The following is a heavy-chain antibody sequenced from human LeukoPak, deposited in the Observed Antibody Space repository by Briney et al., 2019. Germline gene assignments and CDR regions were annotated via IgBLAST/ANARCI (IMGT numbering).Heavy chain of an antibody. V-gene: IGHV3-20*04. CDR3: ARDGGLYCSGGSCDDFDY. J-gene: IGHJ4*02. Sequence: GGSLRLSCATSGFTFDDYGMSWVRQAPGKGLEWVSGINWNGGSTGYADSVKGRFTISRDNAKNSLYLQMNSLRAEDTALYYCARDGGLYCSGGSCDDFDYWGQGTLVTVFS. D-gene: IGHD2-15*01. CDR1: GFTFDDYG. CDR2: INWNGGST.